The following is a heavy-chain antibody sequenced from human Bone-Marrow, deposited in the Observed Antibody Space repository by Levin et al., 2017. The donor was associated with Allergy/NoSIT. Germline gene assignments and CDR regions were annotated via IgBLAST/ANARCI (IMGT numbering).Heavy chain of an antibody. Sequence: GESLKISCAASGFTFSSYSMNWVRQAPGKGLEWVSSISSSSSYIYYADSVKGRFTISRDNAKNSLYLQMNSLRAEDTAVYYCAREKIPVEMATFYYFDYWGQGTLVTVSS. CDR3: AREKIPVEMATFYYFDY. CDR2: ISSSSSYI. D-gene: IGHD5-24*01. CDR1: GFTFSSYS. V-gene: IGHV3-21*01. J-gene: IGHJ4*02.